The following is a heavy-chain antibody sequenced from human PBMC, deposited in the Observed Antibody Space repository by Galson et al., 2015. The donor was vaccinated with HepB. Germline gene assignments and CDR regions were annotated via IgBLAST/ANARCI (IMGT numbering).Heavy chain of an antibody. V-gene: IGHV1-69*02. D-gene: IGHD2-15*01. Sequence: SVKVSCKASGGTFSSYTISWVRQAPGQGLEWMGRIIPILGIANYAQKFQGRVTITADKSTSTAYMELSSLRSEDTAVYYCARRYCSGGSCHNYWYFDLWGRGTLVTVSS. CDR1: GGTFSSYT. CDR2: IIPILGIA. J-gene: IGHJ2*01. CDR3: ARRYCSGGSCHNYWYFDL.